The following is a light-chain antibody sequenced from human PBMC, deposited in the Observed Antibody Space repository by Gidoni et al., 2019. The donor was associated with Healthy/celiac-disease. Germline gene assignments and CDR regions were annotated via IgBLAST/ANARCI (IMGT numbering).Light chain of an antibody. J-gene: IGKJ1*01. CDR2: AAS. V-gene: IGKV1-39*01. CDR1: QSISSY. Sequence: DIQMTPSPSSLSASVGDRVTITCRASQSISSYLNWYQQKPGKAPKLLIYAASSLQSGVPSRFSGSGSGTDFTRTSSSLQPEDFATYYCQQSYSTPRTCGQGTKVEIK. CDR3: QQSYSTPRT.